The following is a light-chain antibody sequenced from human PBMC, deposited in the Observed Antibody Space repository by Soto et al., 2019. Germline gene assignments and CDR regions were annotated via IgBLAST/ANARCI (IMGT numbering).Light chain of an antibody. CDR1: QSVSNNY. V-gene: IGKV3-20*01. J-gene: IGKJ1*01. Sequence: IVWTHSPGTLSLSPGEMATLSFRASQSVSNNYLAWYQQKPGQAPRLLIYGASNRATGIPDRFSGSGSGTDFTLTISRLEPEDFAVYYCQQYGSSGTFGQGTKVDIK. CDR3: QQYGSSGT. CDR2: GAS.